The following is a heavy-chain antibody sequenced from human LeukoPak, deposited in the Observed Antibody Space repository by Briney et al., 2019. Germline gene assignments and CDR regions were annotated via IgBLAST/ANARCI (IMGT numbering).Heavy chain of an antibody. CDR3: ARKLYYCDSSNYGWFDP. V-gene: IGHV3-7*01. Sequence: GGSLRLSCGASGFIFSHYWMSWVRQAPGKGLEWVANINQDGSEKYYVDSVKGRFTISRDNAKNSLYLQMNSLRAEDTAVYYCARKLYYCDSSNYGWFDPWGQGTLVTVSS. CDR1: GFIFSHYW. D-gene: IGHD3-22*01. CDR2: INQDGSEK. J-gene: IGHJ5*02.